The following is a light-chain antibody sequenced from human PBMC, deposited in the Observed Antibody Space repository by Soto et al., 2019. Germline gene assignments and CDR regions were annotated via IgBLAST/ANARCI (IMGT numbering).Light chain of an antibody. CDR3: QHYVERSPIT. V-gene: IGKV3-20*01. J-gene: IGKJ5*01. CDR1: QSVSSY. Sequence: EIVLTQSPASLSLSPVERATLSCRASQSVSSYLAWYQQKPGQAPRLLISGASSRATGIPDRFSGSGSGTDFTLTISRLEPEDFALYYCQHYVERSPITFGQGTRLEI. CDR2: GAS.